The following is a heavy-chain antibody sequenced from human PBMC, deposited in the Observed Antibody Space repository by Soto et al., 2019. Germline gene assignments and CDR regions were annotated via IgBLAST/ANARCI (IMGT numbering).Heavy chain of an antibody. CDR1: GFTFTSSA. CDR3: AAAIGGDWNDIYYYYGMDV. J-gene: IGHJ6*02. Sequence: GASVKVSCKASGFTFTSSAMQWVRQARGQRLEWIGWIVVGSGNTNYAQKFQERVTITRDMSTSTAYMELSSLRSEDTAVYYCAAAIGGDWNDIYYYYGMDVWGQGTTVTVSS. V-gene: IGHV1-58*02. CDR2: IVVGSGNT. D-gene: IGHD1-1*01.